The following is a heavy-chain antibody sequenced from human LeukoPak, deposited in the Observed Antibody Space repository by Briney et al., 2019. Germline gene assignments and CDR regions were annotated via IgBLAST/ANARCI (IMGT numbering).Heavy chain of an antibody. CDR2: MYSGGDT. V-gene: IGHV3-53*01. D-gene: IGHD6-13*01. Sequence: GGSLRLSCAASGFTVSDNYMSWVRQAPGKGLEWVSVMYSGGDTYYANSVKGRFTFSRHISKNTLYLQMNDLRTEDTAMYYCARDAPQVPAAGVLASWGQGTLVIVSS. CDR1: GFTVSDNY. CDR3: ARDAPQVPAAGVLAS. J-gene: IGHJ5*02.